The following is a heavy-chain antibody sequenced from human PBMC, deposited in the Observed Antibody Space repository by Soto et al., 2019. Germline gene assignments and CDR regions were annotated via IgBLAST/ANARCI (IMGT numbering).Heavy chain of an antibody. CDR1: GFTVSRKF. J-gene: IGHJ4*02. V-gene: IGHV3-53*01. D-gene: IGHD2-15*01. CDR2: TYTDGGA. Sequence: GGSLRLSCAASGFTVSRKFLIWVRQAPGKGLEFVSVTYTDGGAFYADSVKGRFTISRDNSKNTVYLQMSSLRAEDTAVYYCASLGFCHSETCPFDYWAQRALVTVSS. CDR3: ASLGFCHSETCPFDY.